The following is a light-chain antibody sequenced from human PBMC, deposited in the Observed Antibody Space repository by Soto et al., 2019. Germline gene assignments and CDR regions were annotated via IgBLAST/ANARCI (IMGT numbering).Light chain of an antibody. V-gene: IGKV1-9*01. CDR1: QGISSY. J-gene: IGKJ5*01. CDR2: AAS. CDR3: QQYYAEIT. Sequence: IQMTQSPSTLSASVGDTVTITCRASQGISSYLAWYQQKPGKAPKLLIYAASTLQSGVPSRFSGSGSGTDFTLTISCLQSEDFATYYCQQYYAEITFGQGTRL.